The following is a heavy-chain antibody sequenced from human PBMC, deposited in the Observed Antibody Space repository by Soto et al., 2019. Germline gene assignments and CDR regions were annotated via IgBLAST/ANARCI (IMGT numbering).Heavy chain of an antibody. Sequence: GASVKVSCKASGYTFTSYAMHWVRQAPGQRLEWMGWINAGNGNTKYSQKLQGRVTMTTDTSTSTAYVELRSLRSDDTAVYYCARATPEGDSTLRGFDPWGQGTLVT. CDR2: INAGNGNT. J-gene: IGHJ5*02. V-gene: IGHV1-3*01. CDR3: ARATPEGDSTLRGFDP. CDR1: GYTFTSYA. D-gene: IGHD3-22*01.